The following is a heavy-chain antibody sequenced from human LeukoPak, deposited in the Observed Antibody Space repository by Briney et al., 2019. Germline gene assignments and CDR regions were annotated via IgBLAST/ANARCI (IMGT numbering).Heavy chain of an antibody. J-gene: IGHJ3*02. CDR1: GYTFTIYG. Sequence: GASVTVSCKASGYTFTIYGISWVRQAPGQGLEWMGWISAYNGNTNYAQKLQGRGTMTTDTSTSTAYMELRSLRSDDTAVYYCARQRAKRYFDWLPRGDDAFDIWGQGTMVTVSS. D-gene: IGHD3-9*01. CDR3: ARQRAKRYFDWLPRGDDAFDI. CDR2: ISAYNGNT. V-gene: IGHV1-18*04.